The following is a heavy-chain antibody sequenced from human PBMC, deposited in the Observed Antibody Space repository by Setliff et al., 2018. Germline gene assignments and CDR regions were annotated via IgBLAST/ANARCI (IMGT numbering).Heavy chain of an antibody. CDR3: AREWGSNGWAFDI. J-gene: IGHJ3*02. V-gene: IGHV1-69*13. CDR1: GGTFSSYA. Sequence: SVKVSCKASGGTFSSYAISWVRQAPGQGLEWMGGIIPIFGTANYAQKFQGRVTITADESTSTAYMELSSLRSEDTAVYYCAREWGSNGWAFDIWGQGTMVTVSS. CDR2: IIPIFGTA. D-gene: IGHD3-16*01.